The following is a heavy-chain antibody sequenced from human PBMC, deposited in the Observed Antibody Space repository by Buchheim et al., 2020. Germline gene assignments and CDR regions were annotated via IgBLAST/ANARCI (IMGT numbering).Heavy chain of an antibody. V-gene: IGHV4-34*01. CDR2: INHSGST. J-gene: IGHJ6*03. CDR3: ARGRSPYYYYMDV. CDR1: GGSFSGYY. D-gene: IGHD2-15*01. Sequence: QVQLQQWGAGLLKPSETLSLTCAVYGGSFSGYYWSWIRQPPGKGLEWIGEINHSGSTNYNPSLKRRVTISVDTSKNQFSLKLSAVTAADTAVYYCARGRSPYYYYMDVWGKGTT.